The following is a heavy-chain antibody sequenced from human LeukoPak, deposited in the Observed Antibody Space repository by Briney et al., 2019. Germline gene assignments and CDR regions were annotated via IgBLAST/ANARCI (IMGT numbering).Heavy chain of an antibody. J-gene: IGHJ4*02. CDR1: GYTFTSYG. V-gene: IGHV1-18*01. CDR3: AIKSPNNCDSSGYYSWGDY. D-gene: IGHD3-22*01. Sequence: ASVKVSCKASGYTFTSYGISWVRQAPGQGLEWMGWISPYNGNTNYAQKLQGRVTPTTDTSTSTAYMELRSLRSDDTAVYYCAIKSPNNCDSSGYYSWGDYWGQGTLDTVSS. CDR2: ISPYNGNT.